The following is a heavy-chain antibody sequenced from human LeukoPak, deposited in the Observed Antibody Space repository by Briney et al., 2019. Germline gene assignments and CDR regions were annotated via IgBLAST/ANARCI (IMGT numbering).Heavy chain of an antibody. CDR1: GFTFSSYA. CDR2: ISGSGDST. D-gene: IGHD6-13*01. Sequence: GGSLRPSCAASGFTFSSYAMSWVRQAPGKGLEWVSAISGSGDSTYYGDSVKGRFTISRDNSKNTLYLQMNSLRAEDTAVYYCAKTRPLDSSSWSHGDYWGQGTLVTVSS. CDR3: AKTRPLDSSSWSHGDY. V-gene: IGHV3-23*01. J-gene: IGHJ4*02.